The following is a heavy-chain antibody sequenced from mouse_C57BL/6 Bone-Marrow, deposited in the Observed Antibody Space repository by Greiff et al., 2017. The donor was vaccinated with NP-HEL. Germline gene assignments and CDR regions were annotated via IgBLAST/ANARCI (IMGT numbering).Heavy chain of an antibody. CDR2: IYPRSGNT. CDR3: ARPYYYGSSYYFDY. J-gene: IGHJ2*01. Sequence: QVQLQQSGAELARPGASVKLSCKASGYTFTSYGISWVKQRTGQGLEWIGEIYPRSGNTYYNEKFKGKATLTADKSSSTAYMELRSLTSEDSAVYFCARPYYYGSSYYFDYWGQDTTLTVSS. V-gene: IGHV1-81*01. D-gene: IGHD1-1*01. CDR1: GYTFTSYG.